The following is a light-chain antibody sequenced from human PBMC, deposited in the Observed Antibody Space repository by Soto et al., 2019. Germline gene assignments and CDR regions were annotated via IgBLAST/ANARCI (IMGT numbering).Light chain of an antibody. J-gene: IGLJ2*01. Sequence: QSALTQPASVSGSPGQSITISCTGTSSDVGGYNFVSWYQQHPGKAPKLMIYEVSNRPSGVSTRCSGSKSGNTASLTISGLQAEDEADYYCSSYTSSVTLVFGGGTKLTVL. CDR1: SSDVGGYNF. CDR3: SSYTSSVTLV. CDR2: EVS. V-gene: IGLV2-14*01.